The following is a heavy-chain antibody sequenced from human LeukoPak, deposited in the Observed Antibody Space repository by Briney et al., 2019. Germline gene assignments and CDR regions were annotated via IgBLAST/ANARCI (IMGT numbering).Heavy chain of an antibody. CDR2: IYHSGST. J-gene: IGHJ4*02. CDR3: ARQGPYCGGDCSNYFDF. D-gene: IGHD2-21*01. CDR1: GYSISSGFY. V-gene: IGHV4-38-2*01. Sequence: PPETLSLTCAVSGYSISSGFYWDWIRQPPGKGLEWIGTIYHSGSTYYNPSLMSRVTISVDTSTNQFSLKLSSVTAAATAVFYCARQGPYCGGDCSNYFDFWGQGILVTVSS.